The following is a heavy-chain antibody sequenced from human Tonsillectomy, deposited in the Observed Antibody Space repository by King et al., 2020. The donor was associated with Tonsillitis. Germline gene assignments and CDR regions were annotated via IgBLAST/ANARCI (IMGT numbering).Heavy chain of an antibody. CDR1: GGSISSGGYS. CDR3: ARVTSEDSSGYYDAFDI. J-gene: IGHJ3*02. V-gene: IGHV4-30-4*07. CDR2: IYYSGST. Sequence: QLQESGPGLVKPSQTLSLTCAVSGGSISSGGYSWSWIRQPPGKGLEWIGYIYYSGSTYYNPSLKSRVTISVDTSKNQFSLKLSSVTAADTAVYYCARVTSEDSSGYYDAFDIWGQGTMVTVSS. D-gene: IGHD3-22*01.